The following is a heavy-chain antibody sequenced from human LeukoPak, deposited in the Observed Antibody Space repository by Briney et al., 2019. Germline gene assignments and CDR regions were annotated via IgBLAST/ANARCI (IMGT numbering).Heavy chain of an antibody. J-gene: IGHJ5*02. CDR1: GGSISSGGYY. V-gene: IGHV4-31*03. CDR2: IYYSGST. D-gene: IGHD6-19*01. CDR3: ARGPSPKSRIAVAGNWFDP. Sequence: SETLSLTCTVSGGSISSGGYYWSWIRQHPGKGLEWIGYIYYSGSTYYNPSFKSRVTISVDTSKNQFSLKLSSVTAADTAVYYCARGPSPKSRIAVAGNWFDPWGQGTLVTVSS.